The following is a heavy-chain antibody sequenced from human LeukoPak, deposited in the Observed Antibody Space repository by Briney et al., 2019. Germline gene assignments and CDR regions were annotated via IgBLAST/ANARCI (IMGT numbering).Heavy chain of an antibody. V-gene: IGHV3-7*05. J-gene: IGHJ4*02. D-gene: IGHD3-10*01. CDR1: GFTFSGYW. CDR2: IKQDGSEK. Sequence: GGSLRLSCAASGFTFSGYWMSWVRQAPGKGLEWVANIKQDGSEKYYVDSVKGRFTISRDNAKNSLYLQMNSLRDEDTALYYCARLVGGGSGTIGGQGTLVTVSS. CDR3: ARLVGGGSGTI.